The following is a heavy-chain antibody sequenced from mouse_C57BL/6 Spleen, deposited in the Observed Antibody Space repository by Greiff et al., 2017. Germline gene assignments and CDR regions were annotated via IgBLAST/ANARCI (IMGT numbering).Heavy chain of an antibody. CDR3: ARGLLRYPFDY. D-gene: IGHD1-1*01. CDR1: GFTFSSYA. Sequence: EVKLMESGGGLVKPGGSLKLSCAASGFTFSSYAMSWVRQTPEKRLEWVATISDGGSYTYYPDNVKGRFTISRDNAKNNLYLQMSHLKSEDTAMYYCARGLLRYPFDYWGQGTTLTVSS. V-gene: IGHV5-4*03. J-gene: IGHJ2*01. CDR2: ISDGGSYT.